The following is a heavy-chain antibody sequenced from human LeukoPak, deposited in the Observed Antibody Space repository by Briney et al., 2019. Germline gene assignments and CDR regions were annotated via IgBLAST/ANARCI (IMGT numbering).Heavy chain of an antibody. D-gene: IGHD6-13*01. CDR2: INQDGSQK. J-gene: IGHJ4*02. V-gene: IGHV3-7*01. CDR1: GFTFNKYW. Sequence: GGSLRLSCADSGFTFNKYWMSWVRLAPGKGLEWMANINQDGSQKYYLDSVKGRFTISRDNAESSVYLQMNSLRAEDTALYYCARGLATAAAYWGQGTLVTVSS. CDR3: ARGLATAAAY.